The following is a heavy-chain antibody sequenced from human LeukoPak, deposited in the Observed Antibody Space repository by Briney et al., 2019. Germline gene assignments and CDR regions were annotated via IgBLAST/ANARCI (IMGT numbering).Heavy chain of an antibody. D-gene: IGHD1-1*01. CDR2: IIVGTGAT. J-gene: IGHJ4*02. CDR3: AADLSDPRRGASYLDS. V-gene: IGHV1-58*01. Sequence: GASVKVSCKASGITSTNFAVQWVRQARGQRLEWIGWIIVGTGATKCAQDFQHRVTITRDMSTRTLYMELTSLRSEDTAVYYCAADLSDPRRGASYLDSWGQGTLVTVSP. CDR1: GITSTNFA.